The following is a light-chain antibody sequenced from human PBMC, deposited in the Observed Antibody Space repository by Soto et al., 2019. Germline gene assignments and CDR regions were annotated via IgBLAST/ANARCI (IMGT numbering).Light chain of an antibody. J-gene: IGKJ4*01. CDR3: QQYNVYST. V-gene: IGKV1-5*03. Sequence: DLQMTQSPSTLSASIGDRVTITFRASQSISSWLAWYQQKPGKAPKVLIYKASNLESGVPSRFSGSGSETEFTLTISSLQPDDFATYYCQQYNVYSTFGGGTKVDIK. CDR2: KAS. CDR1: QSISSW.